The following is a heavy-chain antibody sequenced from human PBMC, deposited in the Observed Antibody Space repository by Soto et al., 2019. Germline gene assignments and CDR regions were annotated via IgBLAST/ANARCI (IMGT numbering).Heavy chain of an antibody. CDR3: ARGLYDCAWGSYAQFDY. Sequence: EGSLSLSCAASGLTVSSNYMSWVRQAPGKGLEWVSVIYSGGNTYYADSAKGRFTIPRDNSKNTLFLQMNSLRAEDTAVYYCARGLYDCAWGSYAQFDYWGQGTLVTVSS. CDR2: IYSGGNT. CDR1: GLTVSSNY. D-gene: IGHD3-16*01. J-gene: IGHJ4*02. V-gene: IGHV3-53*01.